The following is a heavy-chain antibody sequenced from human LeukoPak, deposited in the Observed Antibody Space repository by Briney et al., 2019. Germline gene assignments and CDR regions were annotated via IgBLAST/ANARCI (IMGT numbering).Heavy chain of an antibody. CDR3: ARVYYSNSYDYWYFDL. CDR1: GGSIRSYY. J-gene: IGHJ2*01. Sequence: PSETLSLTCTVSGGSIRSYYWSWIRQPPGKGLEWIGYIYYSGSTNYNPSLKSRVTISVDTSKNQFSLKLSSVTAADTAVYYCARVYYSNSYDYWYFDLWGRGTLVTVSS. CDR2: IYYSGST. V-gene: IGHV4-59*01. D-gene: IGHD6-13*01.